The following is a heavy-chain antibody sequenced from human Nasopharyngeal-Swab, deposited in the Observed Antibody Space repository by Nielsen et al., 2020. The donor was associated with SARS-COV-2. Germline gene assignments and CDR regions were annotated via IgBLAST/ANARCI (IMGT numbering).Heavy chain of an antibody. V-gene: IGHV1-69*10. CDR3: ARAHMIVVPDAFDI. Sequence: SVKVSCKASGGTFISYAISWVRQAPGQGLEWMGGIIPILGIANYAQKFQGRVTITADKSTSTAYMELSSLRSEDTAVYYCARAHMIVVPDAFDIWGQGTMVTVSS. D-gene: IGHD3-22*01. CDR2: IIPILGIA. CDR1: GGTFISYA. J-gene: IGHJ3*02.